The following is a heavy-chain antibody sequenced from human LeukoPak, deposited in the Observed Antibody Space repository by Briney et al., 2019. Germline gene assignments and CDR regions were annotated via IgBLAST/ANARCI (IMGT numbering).Heavy chain of an antibody. J-gene: IGHJ3*02. CDR2: INPSGGST. CDR3: ASLGRRRYDILTGYRGDAFDI. Sequence: ASVKVSCKASGYTFTSYYMHWVRQAPGQGLEWMGIINPSGGSTSYAQKFQGRVTMTRDMSTSTVYMELSSLRSEGTAVYYCASLGRRRYDILTGYRGDAFDIWGQGTMVTVSS. V-gene: IGHV1-46*01. D-gene: IGHD3-9*01. CDR1: GYTFTSYY.